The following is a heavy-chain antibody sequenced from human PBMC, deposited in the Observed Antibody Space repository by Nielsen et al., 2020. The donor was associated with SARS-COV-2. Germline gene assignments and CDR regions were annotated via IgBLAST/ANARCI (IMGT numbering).Heavy chain of an antibody. D-gene: IGHD3-22*01. J-gene: IGHJ3*01. Sequence: GGSLRLSCAASGFTFSSYAMSWVRQAPGKGLEWVSAISGSGGSTYYADSVKGRFTISRDNSKNTLYLQMGSLRSEDTAVYYCARGLDDSSGETWGQGTMVTVSS. CDR2: ISGSGGST. V-gene: IGHV3-23*01. CDR3: ARGLDDSSGET. CDR1: GFTFSSYA.